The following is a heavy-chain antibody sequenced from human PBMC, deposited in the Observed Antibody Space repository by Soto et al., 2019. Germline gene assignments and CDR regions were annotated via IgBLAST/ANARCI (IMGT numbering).Heavy chain of an antibody. J-gene: IGHJ5*02. V-gene: IGHV1-8*01. CDR3: ARSRGAHQRHWLTYRPNWFDP. CDR2: MNPNSGNT. D-gene: IGHD5-18*01. Sequence: ASVKVSCKASGYTFTSYDINWVRQATGQGLEWMGWMNPNSGNTGYAQKFQGRVTMTRNTSISTAYMELSSLRSEDTAVYYCARSRGAHQRHWLTYRPNWFDPWGQGTLVTVSS. CDR1: GYTFTSYD.